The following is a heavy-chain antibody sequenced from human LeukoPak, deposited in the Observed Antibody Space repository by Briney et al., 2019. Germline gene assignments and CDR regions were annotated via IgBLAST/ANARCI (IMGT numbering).Heavy chain of an antibody. Sequence: SETLSLTCTVSGGSISSSSYYWGWIRQPPGKGLEWIGSIYYSGSTYYNPSLKSRVTISVDTSKNQFSLKLSSVTAADTAVYYCARESSRGDVDYWGQGTLVTVSS. J-gene: IGHJ4*02. V-gene: IGHV4-39*07. D-gene: IGHD2-21*01. CDR3: ARESSRGDVDY. CDR1: GGSISSSSYY. CDR2: IYYSGST.